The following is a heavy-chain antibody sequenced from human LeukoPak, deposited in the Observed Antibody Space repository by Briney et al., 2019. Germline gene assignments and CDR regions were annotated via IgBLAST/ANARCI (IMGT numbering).Heavy chain of an antibody. D-gene: IGHD3-16*02. CDR1: GFTFSNYA. J-gene: IGHJ4*02. CDR3: AKVDSDYVWGTYRPFDY. Sequence: AGGSLRLSCAASGFTFSNYAMSWVRQAPGKGLEWVSGISGSGGSTYYADSVKGRFTISRDNSKNPLYLQMNSLRAEDTAVYYCAKVDSDYVWGTYRPFDYWGQGTLVTVSS. CDR2: ISGSGGST. V-gene: IGHV3-23*01.